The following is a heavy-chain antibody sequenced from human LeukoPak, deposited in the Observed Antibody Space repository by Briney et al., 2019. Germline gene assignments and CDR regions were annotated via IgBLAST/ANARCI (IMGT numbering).Heavy chain of an antibody. D-gene: IGHD3-22*01. V-gene: IGHV3-30*04. CDR3: AREVPYDSSRYYQPFDY. J-gene: IGHJ4*02. CDR1: GFTFSSYA. CDR2: ISYDGSNK. Sequence: GGSLRLSCAASGFTFSSYAMHWVRQAPGKGLEWVAIISYDGSNKYYADSVKGRFTISRDNSKKMLYLQMNSLRAEDTAVYYCAREVPYDSSRYYQPFDYWGQGTLVTVSS.